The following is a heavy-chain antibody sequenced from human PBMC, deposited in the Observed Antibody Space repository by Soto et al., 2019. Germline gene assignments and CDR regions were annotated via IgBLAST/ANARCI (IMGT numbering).Heavy chain of an antibody. J-gene: IGHJ6*03. CDR1: GDSISSRSYY. CDR3: ARFSGYDGDSITNCYRDF. V-gene: IGHV4-39*01. Sequence: LQESGPGLVKPSETLSLTCSVFGDSISSRSYYWAWIRRPPGIGLEWIASISYTGNTYYNPSLTSRAAIFGDTSKNQFSLELSFVTAADTAVYYCARFSGYDGDSITNCYRDFWGNGATVTVSS. CDR2: ISYTGNT. D-gene: IGHD4-17*01.